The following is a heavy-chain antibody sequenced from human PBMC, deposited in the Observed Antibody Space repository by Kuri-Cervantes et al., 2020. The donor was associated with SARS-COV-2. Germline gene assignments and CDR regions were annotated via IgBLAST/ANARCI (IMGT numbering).Heavy chain of an antibody. V-gene: IGHV4-38-2*02. J-gene: IGHJ4*02. CDR1: GYSISSGYY. CDR2: IYHSGST. CDR3: ARETQQFDY. Sequence: GSLRLSCAVSGYSISSGYYWGWIRQPPGKGLEWIGSIYHSGSTYYNPSLKSRVTMSVDTPKNQFSLKLSSVTAADTAVYYCARETQQFDYWGQGTLVTVSS. D-gene: IGHD1/OR15-1a*01.